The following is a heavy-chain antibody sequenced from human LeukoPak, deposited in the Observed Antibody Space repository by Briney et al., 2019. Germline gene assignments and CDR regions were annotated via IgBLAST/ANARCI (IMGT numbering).Heavy chain of an antibody. J-gene: IGHJ4*02. Sequence: GGSLRLSCAASGFTFNTYEMNWVRQAPGKGLEWVSCFYSGESTFYADSVQGRFTISRDISKNTVYLQMDRLRADDTAVYYCARSLGSGTYDGWGQGTLVTVSS. V-gene: IGHV3-53*01. CDR1: GFTFNTYE. CDR2: FYSGEST. CDR3: ARSLGSGTYDG. D-gene: IGHD1-26*01.